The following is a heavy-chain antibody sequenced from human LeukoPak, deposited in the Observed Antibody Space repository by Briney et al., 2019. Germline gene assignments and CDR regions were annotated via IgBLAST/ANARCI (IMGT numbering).Heavy chain of an antibody. J-gene: IGHJ4*02. CDR2: IGGSGAGT. D-gene: IGHD2-2*01. CDR3: ANRYCTSSSCSRTLEN. Sequence: GGSLRHTCVASGFTFNNYAMCWVRQAPGKGLEWVSTIGGSGAGTYYADSVKGRFTISRDNSKNTLYLHMNSLRAEDTAVYYCANRYCTSSSCSRTLENWGQGTLVTVSS. CDR1: GFTFNNYA. V-gene: IGHV3-23*01.